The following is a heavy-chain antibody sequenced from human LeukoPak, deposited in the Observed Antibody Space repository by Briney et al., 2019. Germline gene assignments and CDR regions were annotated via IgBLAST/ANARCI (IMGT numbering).Heavy chain of an antibody. CDR1: GGSISSYY. J-gene: IGHJ5*02. CDR3: ARHVNGVGNWFDP. CDR2: IYYSGST. Sequence: SETLSLTSTVSGGSISSYYWSWIRQPPGKGLEWIGYIYYSGSTNYNPSLKSRVTISVDTSKNQFSLKLSSVTAADTAVYYCARHVNGVGNWFDPWGQGTLVTVSS. V-gene: IGHV4-59*08. D-gene: IGHD2-8*01.